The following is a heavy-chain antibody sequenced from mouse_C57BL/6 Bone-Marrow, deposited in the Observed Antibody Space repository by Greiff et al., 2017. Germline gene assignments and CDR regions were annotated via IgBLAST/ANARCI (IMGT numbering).Heavy chain of an antibody. V-gene: IGHV5-6*01. CDR3: ARQLRPDY. D-gene: IGHD3-2*02. Sequence: EVQGVESGGDLVKPGGSLKLSCAASGFTFSSYGMSWVRQTPDKRLEWVATISSGGSYTYYPDSVKGRFTISRDNAKNTLYLQMSSLKSEDTAMYYCARQLRPDYWGQGTTLTVSS. CDR2: ISSGGSYT. J-gene: IGHJ2*01. CDR1: GFTFSSYG.